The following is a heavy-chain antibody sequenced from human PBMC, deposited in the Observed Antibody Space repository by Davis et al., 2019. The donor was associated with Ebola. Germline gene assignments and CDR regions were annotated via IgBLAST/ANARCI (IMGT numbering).Heavy chain of an antibody. CDR2: INPSGGST. Sequence: ASVKVSCKASGYTFTSYYMHWVRQAPGQGLEWMGIINPSGGSTSYAQKFQGRVTMTRDTSTSTVYMELNSLRAEDTAVYYCARVVGRRITIFGVVGYYYMDVWGKGTTVTVSS. J-gene: IGHJ6*03. CDR1: GYTFTSYY. V-gene: IGHV1-46*01. D-gene: IGHD3-3*01. CDR3: ARVVGRRITIFGVVGYYYMDV.